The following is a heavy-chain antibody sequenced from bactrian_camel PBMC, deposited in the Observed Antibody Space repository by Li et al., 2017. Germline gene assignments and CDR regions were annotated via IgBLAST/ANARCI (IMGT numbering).Heavy chain of an antibody. Sequence: HVQLVESGGGSVQPGGSLRLSCAASGYLYASNCMGWFRQASGKEREGVAAIYTADDITYYADSVKGRFAVSQDNAKNTAYLQMSNLRPEDTGIYYCAMCYLLYGGAWNKSGEYSYWGQGNQVTVS. J-gene: IGHJ4*01. V-gene: IGHV3S54*01. D-gene: IGHD2*01. CDR1: GYLYASNC. CDR3: AMCYLLYGGAWNKSGEYSY. CDR2: IYTADDIT.